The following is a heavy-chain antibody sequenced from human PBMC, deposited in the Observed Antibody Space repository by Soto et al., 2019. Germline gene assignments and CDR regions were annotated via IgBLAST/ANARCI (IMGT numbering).Heavy chain of an antibody. V-gene: IGHV4-31*03. Sequence: QVQLQESGPGLVKPSQTLSLTCTVSGGSISSGGYYWSWIRQHPGKGLEWIGYIYYSGSTYYNPSVKSRVTKSVDTSKNQFTLKLSSVTAADTAVYYCARVTMVRGALAEVGGSEGFDYWGQGTLVTVSS. D-gene: IGHD3-10*01. CDR3: ARVTMVRGALAEVGGSEGFDY. CDR1: GGSISSGGYY. CDR2: IYYSGST. J-gene: IGHJ4*02.